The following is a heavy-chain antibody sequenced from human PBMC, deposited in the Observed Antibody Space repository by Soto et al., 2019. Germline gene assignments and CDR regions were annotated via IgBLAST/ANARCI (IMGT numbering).Heavy chain of an antibody. Sequence: ASVKVSCKASGGTFSSYAISWVRQAPGQGLEWMGGIIPIFGTANYAQKFQGRVTITADESTSTAYMELSSLRSEDTAVYYCARVGDYYGSGSLLDYWGQGTLVTVSS. CDR1: GGTFSSYA. J-gene: IGHJ4*02. D-gene: IGHD3-10*01. CDR3: ARVGDYYGSGSLLDY. CDR2: IIPIFGTA. V-gene: IGHV1-69*13.